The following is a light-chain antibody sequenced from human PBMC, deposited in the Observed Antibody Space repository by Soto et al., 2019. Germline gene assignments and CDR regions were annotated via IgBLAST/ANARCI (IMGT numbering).Light chain of an antibody. Sequence: ETVMTQSPATLSVSPGERATLSCWASQSVSSKLAWYQQKPGQAPRLXXYGASTRATGVPARFSGSGSGTEFTLTISSLQSEDSAVYDCQQYNNWPPITFGQGTRLEIK. V-gene: IGKV3D-15*01. CDR3: QQYNNWPPIT. J-gene: IGKJ5*01. CDR2: GAS. CDR1: QSVSSK.